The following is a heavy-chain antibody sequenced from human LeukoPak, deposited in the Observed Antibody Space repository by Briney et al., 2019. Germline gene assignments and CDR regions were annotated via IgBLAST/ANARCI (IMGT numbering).Heavy chain of an antibody. CDR1: GFTFRSYW. J-gene: IGHJ2*01. D-gene: IGHD3-10*01. Sequence: TGGSLRLSCAASGFTFRSYWMFWVRQGPGEGLVWVSSIKGDGSGISYADSVQGRFIISRDNAKNTLYLQMNSLRAEDTAVYYCTRGALPAGFDPGGRGPFVTVSS. V-gene: IGHV3-74*01. CDR3: TRGALPAGFDP. CDR2: IKGDGSGI.